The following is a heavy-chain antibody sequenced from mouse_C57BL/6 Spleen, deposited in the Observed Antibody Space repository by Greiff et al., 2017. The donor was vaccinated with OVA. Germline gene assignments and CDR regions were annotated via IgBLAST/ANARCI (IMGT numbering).Heavy chain of an antibody. Sequence: VKLVESGPGLVAPSQSLSITCTVSGFSLTSYGVDWVRQPPGKGLEWLGVIWGGGSTHYNSALMSRLCISKDNSKSQVVLKRNRLQTDDTAMYYGAKHGWVAMDDWGQGTSVTVSS. CDR3: AKHGWVAMDD. J-gene: IGHJ4*01. CDR1: GFSLTSYG. CDR2: IWGGGST. V-gene: IGHV2-9*01. D-gene: IGHD3-3*01.